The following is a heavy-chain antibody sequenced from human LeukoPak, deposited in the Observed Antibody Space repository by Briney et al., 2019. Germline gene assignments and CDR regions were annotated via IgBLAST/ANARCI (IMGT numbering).Heavy chain of an antibody. CDR1: GFTFSSYA. CDR3: AKETDQYYYYGMDV. CDR2: ISGSGGST. V-gene: IGHV3-23*01. Sequence: GGSLRLSCAASGFTFSSYAMSWVRQAPGKGLEWVSAISGSGGSTYYVDSVKGRFTISRGNSKNTLYLQMNSLRAEDTAVYYCAKETDQYYYYGMDVWGQGTTVTVSS. J-gene: IGHJ6*02.